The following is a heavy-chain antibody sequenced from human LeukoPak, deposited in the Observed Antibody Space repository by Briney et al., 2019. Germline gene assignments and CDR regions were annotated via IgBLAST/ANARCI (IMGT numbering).Heavy chain of an antibody. V-gene: IGHV4-34*01. Sequence: SETLSLTCAVYGGSFSCYYWSWIRQPPGKGLEWIGEINHSGSTNYNPSLKSRVTISVDTSKNQFSLKLSSVTAADTAVYYCARGGYDFWYYYYYMDVWGKGTTVTVSS. CDR3: ARGGYDFWYYYYYMDV. J-gene: IGHJ6*03. D-gene: IGHD5-12*01. CDR1: GGSFSCYY. CDR2: INHSGST.